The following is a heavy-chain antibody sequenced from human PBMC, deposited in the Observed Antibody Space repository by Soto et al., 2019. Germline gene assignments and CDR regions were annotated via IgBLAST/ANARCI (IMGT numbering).Heavy chain of an antibody. CDR1: GLTFSNYA. CDR2: ISGSGGST. J-gene: IGHJ4*02. CDR3: AKPNLYCSSTSCYDY. Sequence: PVGSLRLSCAASGLTFSNYAMSWVRQAPGKGLEWVSVISGSGGSTYYADSVKGRFTISRDNSKNTLSLQMNSLTAEDTAVYYCAKPNLYCSSTSCYDYWGQGILVTVSS. D-gene: IGHD2-2*01. V-gene: IGHV3-23*01.